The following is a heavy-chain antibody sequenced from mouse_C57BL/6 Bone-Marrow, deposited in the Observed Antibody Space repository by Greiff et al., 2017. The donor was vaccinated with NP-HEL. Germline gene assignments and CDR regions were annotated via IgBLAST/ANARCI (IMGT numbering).Heavy chain of an antibody. J-gene: IGHJ1*03. V-gene: IGHV1-50*01. D-gene: IGHD2-3*01. CDR2: IDPSDSYT. CDR1: GYTFTSYW. CDR3: ARDGGYYPYWYFDV. Sequence: QVQLKESGAELVKPGASVKLSCKASGYTFTSYWMQWVKQRPGQGLEWIGEIDPSDSYTNYNQKFKGKATLTVDTSSSAAYMQLSSLTSEDSAVYYCARDGGYYPYWYFDVWGTGTTVTVSS.